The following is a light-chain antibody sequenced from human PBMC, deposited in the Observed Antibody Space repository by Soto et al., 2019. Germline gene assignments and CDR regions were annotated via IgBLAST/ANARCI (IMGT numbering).Light chain of an antibody. Sequence: QSALTQPASVSRWPGQSITIYCTGTSSDVGASNYVSWYQLSPGKAPKLLIYDVDRPSGVSNRFSGCKSGNTASLTISGLQAEDEADYYCNSYTSSGTVVFGGGTKLTVL. V-gene: IGLV2-14*01. CDR1: SSDVGASNY. CDR2: DV. J-gene: IGLJ3*02. CDR3: NSYTSSGTVV.